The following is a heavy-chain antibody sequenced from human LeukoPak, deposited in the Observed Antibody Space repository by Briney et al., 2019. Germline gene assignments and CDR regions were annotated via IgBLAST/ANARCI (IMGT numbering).Heavy chain of an antibody. Sequence: SETLSLTCTVSGDSVRTSNYYWSWIRQPPGKGLEWIGYIHYSGNTNYNTSLKSRVTISVDTSKSQFSLKLSSVTAADTAVYYCARAGSGWYKDYWGQGTLVTVSS. CDR3: ARAGSGWYKDY. CDR1: GDSVRTSNYY. D-gene: IGHD6-19*01. J-gene: IGHJ4*02. CDR2: IHYSGNT. V-gene: IGHV4-61*01.